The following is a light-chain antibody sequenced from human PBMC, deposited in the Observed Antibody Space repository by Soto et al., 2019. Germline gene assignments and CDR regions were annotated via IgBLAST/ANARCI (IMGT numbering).Light chain of an antibody. CDR2: DAA. CDR3: QQCYRSPYT. V-gene: IGKV3-20*01. Sequence: EIVLTQSPGTLSLSPGETATLSCRASQSIDSGYVAWYQQRPGLSPRLLIFDAASRATGIPDRFSGSGSGTDFTLVIRRLEPEDLAVYYCQQCYRSPYTFGGGTKVEIK. J-gene: IGKJ4*01. CDR1: QSIDSGY.